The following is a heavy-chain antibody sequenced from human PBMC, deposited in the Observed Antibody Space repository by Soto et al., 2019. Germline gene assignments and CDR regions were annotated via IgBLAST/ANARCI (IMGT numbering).Heavy chain of an antibody. CDR1: VGSFSGYY. V-gene: IGHV4-34*01. CDR2: INHSGST. J-gene: IGHJ4*02. D-gene: IGHD1-26*01. CDR3: ARLGAHTRTPREPYAPS. Sequence: PSETLSLTCAVYVGSFSGYYWSFIRQPPGKGLEWIGEINHSGSTNYNPSLKIRVTISVYSSKNQFSLTLSSMAAVDTAVYYCARLGAHTRTPREPYAPSWGQGTLATVYS.